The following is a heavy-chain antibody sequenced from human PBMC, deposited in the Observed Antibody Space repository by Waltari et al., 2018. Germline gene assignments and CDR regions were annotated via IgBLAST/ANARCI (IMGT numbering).Heavy chain of an antibody. J-gene: IGHJ5*02. V-gene: IGHV4-39*01. Sequence: QLQLQESGPGLVKPSETLSLPCTVSGGSISSSSYYWGWIRQPPGKGLEWIGSIYYSGSTYYNPSLKNRVTISVDTSKNQFSLKLSSVTAADTAVYYCVRMVAGTLFDPWGQGTLVTVSS. CDR3: VRMVAGTLFDP. D-gene: IGHD6-19*01. CDR1: GGSISSSSYY. CDR2: IYYSGST.